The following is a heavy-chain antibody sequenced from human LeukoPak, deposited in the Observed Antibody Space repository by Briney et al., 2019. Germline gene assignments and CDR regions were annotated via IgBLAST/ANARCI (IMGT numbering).Heavy chain of an antibody. J-gene: IGHJ4*02. V-gene: IGHV3-7*01. D-gene: IGHD4-17*01. CDR3: TRHPYGVLDY. CDR2: IKQDGTEK. CDR1: GFSFDTYW. Sequence: GGSLRLSCAVSGFSFDTYWMTWVRQAPGKGLEWVANIKQDGTEKYYVDSVKGRFTISRDNAKNSLYLHMDSLRAEDTAVYYCTRHPYGVLDYWGQGTLVTVSS.